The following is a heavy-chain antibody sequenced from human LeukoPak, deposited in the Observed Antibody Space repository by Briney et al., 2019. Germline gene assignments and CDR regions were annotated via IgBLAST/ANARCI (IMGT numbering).Heavy chain of an antibody. CDR2: IYSGGST. J-gene: IGHJ3*02. D-gene: IGHD6-25*01. V-gene: IGHV3-66*01. CDR3: ARDQVWGSTGAFDI. CDR1: GFTVSSNY. Sequence: PGGSLRLSCAASGFTVSSNYMSWVRQAPGKGLEWVSVIYSGGSTYYADSVKGRFTISRDNSKNTLYLQMNSLRAEDTAVYYCARDQVWGSTGAFDIWGQGTTVTVSS.